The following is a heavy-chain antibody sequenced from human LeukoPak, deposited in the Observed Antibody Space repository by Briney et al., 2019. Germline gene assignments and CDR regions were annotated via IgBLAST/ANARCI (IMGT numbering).Heavy chain of an antibody. J-gene: IGHJ6*03. CDR3: ARDSGSTSSPGYYYYYYMDV. D-gene: IGHD2-2*01. CDR2: IKQDGSEK. Sequence: GGSLRLSCAASGFTFSSYSMNWVRQAPGKGLEWVANIKQDGSEKYYVDSVKGRFTISRDNAKNSLYLQMNSLRAEDTAVYYCARDSGSTSSPGYYYYYYMDVWGKGTTVTVSS. V-gene: IGHV3-7*01. CDR1: GFTFSSYS.